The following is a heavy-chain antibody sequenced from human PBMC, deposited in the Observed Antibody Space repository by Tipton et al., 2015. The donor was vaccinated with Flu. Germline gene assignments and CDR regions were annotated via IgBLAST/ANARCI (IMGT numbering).Heavy chain of an antibody. CDR3: ARAIGGAAGY. Sequence: GSLRLSCAASGFTFSSYWMHWVRQTPGKGLEWVANIKQDGSEIYYVDSVKGRFTISRDNAKNSVNLQMNSPRAEDTAVYYCARAIGGAAGYWGQGTLVTVSS. J-gene: IGHJ4*02. D-gene: IGHD6-19*01. CDR1: GFTFSSYW. CDR2: IKQDGSEI. V-gene: IGHV3-7*04.